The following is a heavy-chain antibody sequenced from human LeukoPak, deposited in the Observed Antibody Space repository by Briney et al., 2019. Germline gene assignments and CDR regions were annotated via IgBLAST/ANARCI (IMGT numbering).Heavy chain of an antibody. CDR1: GGSFSGYY. Sequence: PSETLSLTCAVYGGSFSGYYRSWIRQPPGKGLEWIGEINHSGSTNYNPSLKSRVTILVDTSKNQFSLKLSSVTAADTAVYYCARGGYGGYFYWGQGTLVTVSS. D-gene: IGHD4-17*01. V-gene: IGHV4-34*01. J-gene: IGHJ4*02. CDR2: INHSGST. CDR3: ARGGYGGYFY.